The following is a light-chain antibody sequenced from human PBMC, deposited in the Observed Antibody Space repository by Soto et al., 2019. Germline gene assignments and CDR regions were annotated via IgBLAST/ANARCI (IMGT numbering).Light chain of an antibody. CDR1: SSDVGNYNL. J-gene: IGLJ3*02. Sequence: QSALTQPASVSGSPGQSITISCTGTSSDVGNYNLVSWYQQPPGKAPKLMIYEVSKRPSGVSNRFSGSKSGNTASLTISGLQAEDEADYYCCSRACGYTWVFGGGTKLTVL. V-gene: IGLV2-23*02. CDR3: CSRACGYTWV. CDR2: EVS.